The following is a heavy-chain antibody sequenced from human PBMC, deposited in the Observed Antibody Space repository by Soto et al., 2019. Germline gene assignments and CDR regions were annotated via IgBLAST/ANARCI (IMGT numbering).Heavy chain of an antibody. J-gene: IGHJ4*02. CDR1: GYTFTSYA. V-gene: IGHV1-3*01. CDR3: ARYSGSYLYYFDY. D-gene: IGHD1-26*01. CDR2: INAGNGNT. Sequence: QVQLVQSGAEVKKPGASVKVSCKASGYTFTSYAMHWVRQAPRQRLEWMGWINAGNGNTKYSQKFQGRVTITRDTSASTAYMELSSLRSEDTAVYYCARYSGSYLYYFDYWGQGTLVTVSS.